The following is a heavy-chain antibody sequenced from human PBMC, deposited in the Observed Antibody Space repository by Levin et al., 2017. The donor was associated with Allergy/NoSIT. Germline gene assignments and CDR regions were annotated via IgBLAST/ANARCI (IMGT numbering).Heavy chain of an antibody. CDR2: ISGSGGST. CDR1: GFTFSSYA. CDR3: AKGMGYSGYEDDAFDI. Sequence: GESLKISCAASGFTFSSYAMSWVRQAPGKGLEWVSAISGSGGSTYYADSVKGRFTISRDNSKNTLYLQMNSLRAEDTAVYYCAKGMGYSGYEDDAFDIWGQGTMVTVSS. D-gene: IGHD5-12*01. J-gene: IGHJ3*02. V-gene: IGHV3-23*01.